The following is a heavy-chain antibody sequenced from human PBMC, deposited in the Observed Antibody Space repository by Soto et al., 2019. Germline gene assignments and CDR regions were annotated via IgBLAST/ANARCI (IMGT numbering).Heavy chain of an antibody. CDR3: ARKRGVVVPAAIILSAYYGMDV. CDR1: GGTFSSYA. CDR2: IIPIFGTA. V-gene: IGHV1-69*01. J-gene: IGHJ6*02. D-gene: IGHD2-2*02. Sequence: QVQLVQSGAEVKKPGSSVKVSCKASGGTFSSYAISWVRQAPGQGLEWMGGIIPIFGTANYAQKFQGRVTITAEESTSTAYMELSSLRSEDTAVYYCARKRGVVVPAAIILSAYYGMDVWGQGTTVTVSS.